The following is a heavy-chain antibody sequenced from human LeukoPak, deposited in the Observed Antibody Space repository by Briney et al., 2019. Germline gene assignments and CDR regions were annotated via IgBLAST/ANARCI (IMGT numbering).Heavy chain of an antibody. V-gene: IGHV3-30*07. D-gene: IGHD3-9*01. CDR2: ISYDGSNK. CDR3: ARTLYRPTVWLEY. Sequence: PGRSLRLSCAASGFTFSSYAMHWVRQAPGKGLEWVAVISYDGSNKYYADSVKGRFTISRDNSKNTLYLQMNSLRAEDTAVYYCARTLYRPTVWLEYWGQGTLVTVSS. J-gene: IGHJ4*02. CDR1: GFTFSSYA.